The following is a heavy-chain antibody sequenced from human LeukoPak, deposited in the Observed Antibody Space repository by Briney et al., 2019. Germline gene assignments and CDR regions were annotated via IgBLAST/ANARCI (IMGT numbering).Heavy chain of an antibody. CDR3: ARDPNSGWSQPNYFDY. J-gene: IGHJ4*02. V-gene: IGHV3-21*06. CDR1: GFTFSSYS. D-gene: IGHD6-19*01. CDR2: ISSSSSYI. Sequence: GGSLRLSCAASGFTFSSYSINWVRQAPGKGLEWVSYISSSSSYIYYADSVKGRFTISRDNAKNSLYLQMNSLRAEDTAVYYCARDPNSGWSQPNYFDYWGQGTLVTVSS.